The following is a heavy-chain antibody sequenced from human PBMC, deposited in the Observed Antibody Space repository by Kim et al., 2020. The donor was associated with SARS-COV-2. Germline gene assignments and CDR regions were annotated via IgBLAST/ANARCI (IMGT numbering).Heavy chain of an antibody. CDR2: FDPEDGET. J-gene: IGHJ3*02. CDR3: ATGVWELLRVGAFDI. D-gene: IGHD1-26*01. CDR1: GYTLTELS. V-gene: IGHV1-24*01. Sequence: ASVKVSCKVSGYTLTELSMHWVRQAPGKGLEWMGGFDPEDGETIYAQKFQGRVTMTEDTSTDTAYMELSSLRSEDTAVYYCATGVWELLRVGAFDIWGQGTMVTVSS.